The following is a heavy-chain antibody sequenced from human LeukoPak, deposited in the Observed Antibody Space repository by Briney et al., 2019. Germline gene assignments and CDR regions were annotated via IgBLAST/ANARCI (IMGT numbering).Heavy chain of an antibody. Sequence: GASVKVSCKASGYTFTSYGISWVRQAPGQGLEWMGWISAYNGNTNYAQKLQGRVTMTTDTSTSTAYMELRSLRSDDTAVYYCARVKSFTMIVVVLDYWGQGTLVAVSS. CDR3: ARVKSFTMIVVVLDY. J-gene: IGHJ4*02. CDR1: GYTFTSYG. CDR2: ISAYNGNT. V-gene: IGHV1-18*01. D-gene: IGHD3-22*01.